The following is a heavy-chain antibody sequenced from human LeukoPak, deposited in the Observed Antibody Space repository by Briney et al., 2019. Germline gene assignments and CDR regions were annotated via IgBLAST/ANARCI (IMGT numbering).Heavy chain of an antibody. J-gene: IGHJ5*02. CDR2: INWNGDNT. V-gene: IGHV3-20*04. D-gene: IGHD3-10*01. Sequence: ETLSLTCAVYGGSFSGYYWSWVRQAPGKGLEWVSGINWNGDNTVYADSVKGRFTISRDNSKNTLYLQMNSLRAEDTAVYYCAKDPFERYYGSGSYMLTWGQGTLVTVSS. CDR1: GGSFSGYY. CDR3: AKDPFERYYGSGSYMLT.